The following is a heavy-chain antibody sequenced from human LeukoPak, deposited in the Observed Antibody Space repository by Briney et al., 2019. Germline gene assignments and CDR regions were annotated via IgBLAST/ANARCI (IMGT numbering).Heavy chain of an antibody. CDR1: GGSFSGYY. J-gene: IGHJ4*02. CDR2: INHSGST. V-gene: IGHV4-34*01. Sequence: SETLSLTCAVYGGSFSGYYWSWIRQPPGKGRGWIGEINHSGSTNYNPSRKSRVTISVDTSKNQFSLKLSSVTAADTAVYYCARGQRGGSYYLDRRFQPFDYWGQGTLVTVSP. D-gene: IGHD1-26*01. CDR3: ARGQRGGSYYLDRRFQPFDY.